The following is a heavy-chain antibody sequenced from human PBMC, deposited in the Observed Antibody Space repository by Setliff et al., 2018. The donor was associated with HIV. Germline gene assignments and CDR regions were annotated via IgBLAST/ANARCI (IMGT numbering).Heavy chain of an antibody. D-gene: IGHD2-15*01. CDR3: AGENPDGWLHHYTDV. V-gene: IGHV4-34*01. J-gene: IGHJ6*03. CDR1: GGSFSGYY. CDR2: INHSGSA. Sequence: SETLSLTCAVYGGSFSGYYWSWIRQPPGKGLEWIGEINHSGSANYIPSLKSRVTISVDTSKNQFSLRLTSVTAADTAVYYCAGENPDGWLHHYTDVWGKGTTVTAP.